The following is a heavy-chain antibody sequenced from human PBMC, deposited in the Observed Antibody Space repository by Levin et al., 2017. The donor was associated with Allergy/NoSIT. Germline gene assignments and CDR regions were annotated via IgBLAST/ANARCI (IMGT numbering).Heavy chain of an antibody. CDR1: GFTVRSSY. CDR2: IYSDGTT. J-gene: IGHJ4*02. D-gene: IGHD3-9*01. V-gene: IGHV3-53*01. CDR3: ARDRAEYDILTGYLN. Sequence: GGSLRLSCAASGFTVRSSYMSWVRQSPGKGLEWVSMIYSDGTTLYADSVKGRFTISRDTSKNTVFLQMTSLRADDTARYYCARDRAEYDILTGYLNWGQGTLVPGSS.